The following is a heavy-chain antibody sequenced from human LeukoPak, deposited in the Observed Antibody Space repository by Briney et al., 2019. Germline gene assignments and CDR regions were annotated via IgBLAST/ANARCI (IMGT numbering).Heavy chain of an antibody. CDR2: IKEDGSEK. D-gene: IGHD1-14*01. V-gene: IGHV3-7*01. Sequence: GGSLRLSCAASGFTFSSHWMSWVRQAPGKGLEWVANIKEDGSEKYYVDSVKGRFTISRDNAKNSLYLQMNSLRAEDTAVYCCARNRLNIDYWGQGTLVTVSS. J-gene: IGHJ4*02. CDR3: ARNRLNIDY. CDR1: GFTFSSHW.